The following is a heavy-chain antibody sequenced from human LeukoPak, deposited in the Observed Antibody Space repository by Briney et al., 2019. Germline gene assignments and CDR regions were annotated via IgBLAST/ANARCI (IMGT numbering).Heavy chain of an antibody. Sequence: SETLSLTCTVSGGSTGSDYWSWIRQPPGKALEWIAYVYYSGVTSYNPSLKSRVAISIDTSKNQFSLNLSSVTAADTAVYYCARLSLHCSGGSCYRGAFDSWGQGTLVTVSS. CDR1: GGSTGSDY. V-gene: IGHV4-59*08. CDR2: VYYSGVT. CDR3: ARLSLHCSGGSCYRGAFDS. D-gene: IGHD2-15*01. J-gene: IGHJ4*02.